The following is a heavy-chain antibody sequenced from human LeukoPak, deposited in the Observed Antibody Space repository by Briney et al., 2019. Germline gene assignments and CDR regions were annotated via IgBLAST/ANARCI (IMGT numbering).Heavy chain of an antibody. CDR1: GFTFSSYV. CDR2: LTGRSDGT. V-gene: IGHV3-23*01. CDR3: AKGSGSSRPYYFDY. D-gene: IGHD6-6*01. Sequence: GGSLGLSCATSGFTFSSYVMSWVRQAPGKGLEWVSALTGRSDGTFYADSVKGRFTISRDNSKNTLYLQMNSLTAEDTAVYYCAKGSGSSRPYYFDYWGQGTLVTVSS. J-gene: IGHJ4*02.